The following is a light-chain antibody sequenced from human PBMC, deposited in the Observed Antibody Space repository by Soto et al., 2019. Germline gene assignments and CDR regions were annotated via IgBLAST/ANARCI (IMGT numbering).Light chain of an antibody. CDR1: SSDVGYSNY. Sequence: QSVLTQPASVSGFPGQSITISCTGTSSDVGYSNYVSWYQQLPGKAPKLMIYDVSDRPSGVSNRFSGSKSGSTASLTISGLQAEDEADYYCSSYTSSSLYVFGTGTKVTVL. J-gene: IGLJ1*01. V-gene: IGLV2-14*01. CDR2: DVS. CDR3: SSYTSSSLYV.